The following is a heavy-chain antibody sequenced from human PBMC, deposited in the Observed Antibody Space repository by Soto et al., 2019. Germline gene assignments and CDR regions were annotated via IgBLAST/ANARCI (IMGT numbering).Heavy chain of an antibody. CDR3: AMSMSSGSLKRRWFDP. CDR1: GGSMSSYY. J-gene: IGHJ5*02. D-gene: IGHD6-19*01. Sequence: SETLCLTCTGSGGSMSSYYWSWIRQPPGKGLEWIGNLYYSGSTNYNPSLKSRVTISVDTSKNQFSLKLSSVTAADTAVYYCAMSMSSGSLKRRWFDPWAHGTLVTVS. V-gene: IGHV4-59*01. CDR2: LYYSGST.